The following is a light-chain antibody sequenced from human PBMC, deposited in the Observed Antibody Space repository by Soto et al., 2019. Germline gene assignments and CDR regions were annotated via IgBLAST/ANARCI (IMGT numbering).Light chain of an antibody. V-gene: IGKV3-20*01. CDR3: QQYGSSSVT. CDR1: QSVSSSY. J-gene: IGKJ1*01. CDR2: GAS. Sequence: IVLTQSPGTLSLSPGERATLSCRSSQSVSSSYLAWYQQKPGQAPRLLIYGASSRATGIPDRFSGSGSETDFTLTISRLEPEDFAVYYCQQYGSSSVTFGKGTKVEIK.